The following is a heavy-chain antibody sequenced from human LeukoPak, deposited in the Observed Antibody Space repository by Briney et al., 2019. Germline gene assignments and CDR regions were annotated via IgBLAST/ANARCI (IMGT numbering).Heavy chain of an antibody. Sequence: GRSLRLSCAASGFTFSSYAMSWVRQAPGKGLEWVSAISGSGDSTYYGDSVKGRFTISRDNSKNTLYLQMNSLRAEDTAVYYCAKTRPLDSSSWSHGDYWGQGTLVTVSS. CDR3: AKTRPLDSSSWSHGDY. CDR1: GFTFSSYA. CDR2: ISGSGDST. D-gene: IGHD6-13*01. J-gene: IGHJ4*02. V-gene: IGHV3-23*01.